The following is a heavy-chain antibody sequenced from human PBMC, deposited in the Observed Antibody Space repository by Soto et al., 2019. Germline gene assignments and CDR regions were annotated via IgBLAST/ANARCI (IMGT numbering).Heavy chain of an antibody. J-gene: IGHJ6*02. D-gene: IGHD4-4*01. CDR1: GYSFTAYW. CDR2: INPGDSDI. Sequence: GESLKIFCEASGYSFTAYWIAWVRQVPGKGLEWMGIINPGDSDIRYSPSFQGQVTIPADNSISTAYLQWSSLKASDTAMYYCARHEQFYYYYYGMDVWGQGTAVTVSS. CDR3: ARHEQFYYYYYGMDV. V-gene: IGHV5-51*01.